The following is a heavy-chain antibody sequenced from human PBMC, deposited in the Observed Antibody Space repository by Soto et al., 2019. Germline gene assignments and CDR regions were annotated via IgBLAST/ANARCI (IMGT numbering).Heavy chain of an antibody. CDR2: ISGDGGRT. J-gene: IGHJ2*01. CDR1: GLTFGNYA. CDR3: ARRPKCGGDCSLDSYGYFDV. D-gene: IGHD2-21*02. V-gene: IGHV3-23*01. Sequence: EVQLLESGGGLVQPGGSVRLSCAASGLTFGNYAMSWVRQAPGKGLEWVSVISGDGGRTYYADSVKGRFTISRDNSKNTMYRHTNTRRGEDTALYYCARRPKCGGDCSLDSYGYFDVWGRGTLVTVSS.